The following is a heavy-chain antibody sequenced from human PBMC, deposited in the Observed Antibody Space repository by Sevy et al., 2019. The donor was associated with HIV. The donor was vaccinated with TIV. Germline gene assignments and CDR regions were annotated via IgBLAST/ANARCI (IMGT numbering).Heavy chain of an antibody. D-gene: IGHD3-22*01. CDR2: IDWDDDK. J-gene: IGHJ6*02. CDR1: GFSLSTSGMC. CDR3: ARATYYYDSSGYYSYGMDV. V-gene: IGHV2-70*01. Sequence: SGPTLVKPTQTLTLTCTFSGFSLSTSGMCVSWIRQPPGKALEWLALIDWDDDKYYSTSLKTRLTISKDTSKNQVVLTMNNMDPVDTATYYCARATYYYDSSGYYSYGMDVWGQGTTVTVSS.